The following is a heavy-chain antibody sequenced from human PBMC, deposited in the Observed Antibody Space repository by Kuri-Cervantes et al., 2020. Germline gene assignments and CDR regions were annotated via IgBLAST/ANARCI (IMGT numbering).Heavy chain of an antibody. CDR1: GGTFSDYA. CDR2: IIPIFGTA. V-gene: IGHV1-69*05. D-gene: IGHD3-16*01. J-gene: IGHJ2*01. CDR3: ARVGAAAVGWYFDL. Sequence: SVKVSCKASGGTFSDYAINWVRQAPGQGLEWMGGIIPIFGTANYAQKFQGRVTITTDESTSTAYMELSSLRSEDTAVYYCARVGAAAVGWYFDLWGRGTLVTVSS.